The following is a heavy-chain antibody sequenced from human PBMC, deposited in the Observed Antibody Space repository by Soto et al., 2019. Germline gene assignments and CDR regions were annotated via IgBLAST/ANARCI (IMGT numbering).Heavy chain of an antibody. V-gene: IGHV4-59*08. CDR1: GGSISSYY. J-gene: IGHJ6*03. CDR2: IYYSGST. Sequence: PSETLSLTCTVSGGSISSYYRSWIRQPPGKGLEWIGYIYYSGSTNYNPSLKSRVTISVDTSKNQFSLKLSSVTAADTAVYYCARRRMTTVTTSEYYYYYYMDVWGKGTTVTVSS. CDR3: ARRRMTTVTTSEYYYYYYMDV. D-gene: IGHD4-17*01.